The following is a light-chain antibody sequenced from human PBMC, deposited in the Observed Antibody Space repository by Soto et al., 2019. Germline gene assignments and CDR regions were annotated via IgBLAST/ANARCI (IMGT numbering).Light chain of an antibody. Sequence: EIVMTQSPATLSVSPGERATLSCRAGESISNNLAWYQQNPGQAPRLLIYDAYNRATGIPVRFSGSGSGTDYTLTITNLEPEDFAIYYCQQRSNWPWTFGQGTKVDI. V-gene: IGKV3-11*01. CDR3: QQRSNWPWT. CDR2: DAY. CDR1: ESISNN. J-gene: IGKJ1*01.